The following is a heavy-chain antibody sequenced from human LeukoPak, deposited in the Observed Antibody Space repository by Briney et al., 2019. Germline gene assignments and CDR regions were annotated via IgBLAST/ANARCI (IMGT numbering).Heavy chain of an antibody. CDR3: ARDYYDSSGYYSRGGHFDY. Sequence: ASVKVSCKASGYTFISYTLHWVRQAPGQRLEWMGWINAGNGNTNYAQKLQGRVTMTTDTSTSTAYMELRSLRSDDTAVYYCARDYYDSSGYYSRGGHFDYWGQGTLVTVSS. CDR2: INAGNGNT. CDR1: GYTFISYT. D-gene: IGHD3-22*01. J-gene: IGHJ4*02. V-gene: IGHV1-3*01.